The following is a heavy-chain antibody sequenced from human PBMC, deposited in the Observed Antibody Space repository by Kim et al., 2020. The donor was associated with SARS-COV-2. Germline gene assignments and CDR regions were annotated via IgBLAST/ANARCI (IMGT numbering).Heavy chain of an antibody. V-gene: IGHV4-39*07. J-gene: IGHJ4*02. D-gene: IGHD1-26*01. Sequence: SETLSLTCTVSGGSISSSSYYWGWIRQPPGKGLEWIGSIYYSGSTYYNPSLKSRVTISVDTSKNQFSLKLSSVTAADTAVYYCARDSGSYGDWGQGTLVTVSS. CDR3: ARDSGSYGD. CDR2: IYYSGST. CDR1: GGSISSSSYY.